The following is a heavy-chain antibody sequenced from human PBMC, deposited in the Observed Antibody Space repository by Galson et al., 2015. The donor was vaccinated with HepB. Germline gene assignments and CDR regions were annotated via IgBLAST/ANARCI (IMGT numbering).Heavy chain of an antibody. V-gene: IGHV3-7*03. CDR1: GFTFTNYW. D-gene: IGHD6-13*01. Sequence: SLRLSCAASGFTFTNYWMAWVRQAPGKGLEWVANIHQDGSEKNYVDSVKGRFTISRDNAKNSLYLQMNSLRAEDTAVYYCARDSYDTGTWYARWSRYDYWGQGTLVTVSS. CDR3: ARDSYDTGTWYARWSRYDY. J-gene: IGHJ4*02. CDR2: IHQDGSEK.